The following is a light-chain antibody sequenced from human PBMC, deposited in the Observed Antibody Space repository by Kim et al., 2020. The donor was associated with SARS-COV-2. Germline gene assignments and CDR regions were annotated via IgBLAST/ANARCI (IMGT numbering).Light chain of an antibody. CDR3: RSYAGSNTVV. J-gene: IGLJ2*01. Sequence: QSVTISCTGTSGDVRVYNLVSWYQRRPGKAPLLMCYEVNHRPSGVPDRFSGSESANTASLSVSAFQADDEEHYYCRSYAGSNTVVFAAGPLLTGL. CDR1: SGDVRVYNL. V-gene: IGLV2-8*01. CDR2: EVN.